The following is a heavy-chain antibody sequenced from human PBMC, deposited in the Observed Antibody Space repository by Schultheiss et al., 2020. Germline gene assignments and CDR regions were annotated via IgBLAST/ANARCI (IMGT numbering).Heavy chain of an antibody. J-gene: IGHJ4*02. CDR1: GGSISSYY. V-gene: IGHV4-59*01. D-gene: IGHD2-15*01. CDR2: IYYSGST. CDR3: ASLPVADFHFDY. Sequence: SETLSLTCNVSGGSISSYYWNWIRQPPGEGLEWIGYIYYSGSTNYNPSLKSRVTISVDTSNNQFSLKLSSVTAADTAVYYCASLPVADFHFDYWGQGTLVTVSS.